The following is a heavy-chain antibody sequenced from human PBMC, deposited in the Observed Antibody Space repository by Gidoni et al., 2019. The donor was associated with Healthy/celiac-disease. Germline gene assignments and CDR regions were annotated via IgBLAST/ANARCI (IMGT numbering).Heavy chain of an antibody. V-gene: IGHV3-20*03. CDR1: GFTFDDYG. D-gene: IGHD3-22*01. CDR2: INWNGGST. CDR3: ARYPDYYDSSGRGGYFDY. Sequence: EVQLVESGGGVVRPGGSLRLSSAASGFTFDDYGMSVVRQVPGKGLEWVSGINWNGGSTGYADSVKGRFTISRDNAKNALYLQMNSLRAEDTALYYCARYPDYYDSSGRGGYFDYWGQGTLVTVSS. J-gene: IGHJ4*02.